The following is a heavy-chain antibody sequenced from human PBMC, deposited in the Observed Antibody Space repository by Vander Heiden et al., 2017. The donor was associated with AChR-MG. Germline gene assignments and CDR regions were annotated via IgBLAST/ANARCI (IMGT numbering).Heavy chain of an antibody. Sequence: QVQLVESGGGVVQPGRSLRLSCAASGFTFSSYGMPWVRQAPGKGLEWVAVIWYDGSNKYYADSVKGRFTISRDNSKNTLYLQMNSLRAEDTAVYYCARDNRDEVIDYWGQGTLVTVSS. CDR1: GFTFSSYG. CDR2: IWYDGSNK. J-gene: IGHJ4*02. V-gene: IGHV3-33*01. CDR3: ARDNRDEVIDY.